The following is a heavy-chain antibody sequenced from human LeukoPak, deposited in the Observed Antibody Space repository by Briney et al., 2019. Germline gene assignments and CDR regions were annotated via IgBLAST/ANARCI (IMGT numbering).Heavy chain of an antibody. V-gene: IGHV3-74*01. CDR1: GFTFSSYW. J-gene: IGHJ4*02. Sequence: PGGSLRLSCAASGFTFSSYWMHWVRQAPGKGLVWVSRINTDGRSTAYADSVKGRFTISRDNAKNTLYLQMNSLTAEDTALYYCERDFVGSRIQPGSDFWGQGSLVIVSS. D-gene: IGHD1-14*01. CDR3: ERDFVGSRIQPGSDF. CDR2: INTDGRST.